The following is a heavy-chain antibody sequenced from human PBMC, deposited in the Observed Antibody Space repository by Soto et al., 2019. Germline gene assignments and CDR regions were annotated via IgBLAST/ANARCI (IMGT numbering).Heavy chain of an antibody. D-gene: IGHD2-15*01. CDR1: GFTLSGST. CDR3: TSGYCSGGSCSRSDY. V-gene: IGHV3-73*01. CDR2: IRSKPSSSAT. J-gene: IGHJ4*02. Sequence: EVQLVESGGGLVQPGGSLKLSCAASGFTLSGSTMHWVRQASGKGLEWVGRIRSKPSSSATAYAASVRGRFTISRDDSKNTAYLQMNSLRVEDTAVYDCTSGYCSGGSCSRSDYWGQGTLVTVSS.